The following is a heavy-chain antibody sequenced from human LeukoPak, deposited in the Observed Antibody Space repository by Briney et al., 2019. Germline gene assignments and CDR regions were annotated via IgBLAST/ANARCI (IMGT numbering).Heavy chain of an antibody. CDR1: GFTFDDYG. D-gene: IGHD2-2*02. V-gene: IGHV3-20*04. CDR3: ARVSPIAVPAAIRGYNWFDP. J-gene: IGHJ5*02. CDR2: INWNGGST. Sequence: GGSLRLSCAASGFTFDDYGMSWVRQAPGKGLEWVSGINWNGGSTGYADSVKGRFTISRDNAKNSLYLQMNSLRAEDTALYYCARVSPIAVPAAIRGYNWFDPWGQGTLVTVSS.